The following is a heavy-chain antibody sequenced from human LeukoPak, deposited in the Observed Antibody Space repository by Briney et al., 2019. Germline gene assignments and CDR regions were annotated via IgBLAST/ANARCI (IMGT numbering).Heavy chain of an antibody. V-gene: IGHV4-34*01. CDR1: GGSFSGYY. J-gene: IGHJ4*02. D-gene: IGHD3-10*01. CDR3: ARGYGSGSPSDY. CDR2: INHSGST. Sequence: SETLSLTCAVYGGSFSGYYWSWVRQPPGKGLEWIGEINHSGSTNYNPSLTSRGTISVDTTKNQFSLKLSSVTAAYTAVYYCARGYGSGSPSDYWGPGTLVTVSS.